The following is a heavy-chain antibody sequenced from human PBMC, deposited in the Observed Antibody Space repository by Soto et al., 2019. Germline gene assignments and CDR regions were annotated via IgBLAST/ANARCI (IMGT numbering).Heavy chain of an antibody. CDR3: ARDLRRVELASRKFDY. CDR1: GFTFSSYS. V-gene: IGHV3-48*01. D-gene: IGHD1-26*01. Sequence: EVQLVESGGGLVQPGGSLRLSCAASGFTFSSYSMNWVRQAPGKGLEWVSYISSSSTIYYADSVKGRFTISRDNAKNSLYLQMNSLRAEDTAVYYCARDLRRVELASRKFDYWGQGTLVTVSS. J-gene: IGHJ4*02. CDR2: ISSSSTI.